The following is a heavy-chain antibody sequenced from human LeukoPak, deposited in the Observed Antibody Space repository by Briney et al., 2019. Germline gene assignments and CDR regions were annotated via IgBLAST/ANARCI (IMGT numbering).Heavy chain of an antibody. CDR3: AKDIWIGYGGNSAGMDV. Sequence: GGSLRLSCAASGFTFDDYAMHWVRQAPGKGLEWVSLISGDGGSTYYADSVKGRFTISRDNSKNSLYLQMNSLRTEDTALYYCAKDIWIGYGGNSAGMDVWGQGTTVTVSS. D-gene: IGHD4-23*01. J-gene: IGHJ6*02. CDR2: ISGDGGST. V-gene: IGHV3-43*02. CDR1: GFTFDDYA.